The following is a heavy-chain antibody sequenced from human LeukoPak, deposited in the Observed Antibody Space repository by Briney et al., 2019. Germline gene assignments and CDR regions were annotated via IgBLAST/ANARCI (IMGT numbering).Heavy chain of an antibody. Sequence: GGSLRLSCAASGFTFSSYAMSWVRQAPGKGLEWVSAISGSGGSTYYADSVKGRFTISRDNSKNTLYLQMNSLRAEDTAVYYCAMIVVVTSFPSDYWGQGTLVTVSS. V-gene: IGHV3-23*01. J-gene: IGHJ4*02. CDR1: GFTFSSYA. D-gene: IGHD3-22*01. CDR3: AMIVVVTSFPSDY. CDR2: ISGSGGST.